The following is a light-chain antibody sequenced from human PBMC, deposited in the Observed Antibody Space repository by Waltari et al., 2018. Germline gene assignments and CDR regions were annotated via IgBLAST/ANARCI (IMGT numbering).Light chain of an antibody. CDR3: QSYDSSLRGV. V-gene: IGLV1-40*01. CDR1: SSNIGAGYD. Sequence: QSVLTQPPSVSGAPGQRVTISCTGSSSNIGAGYDVHWYQQLPGTAPKLLIYGNSNRPSGVPDRFSCSKSGTSASLAITGLQAEDEANYYCQSYDSSLRGVFGGGTKLTVL. J-gene: IGLJ2*01. CDR2: GNS.